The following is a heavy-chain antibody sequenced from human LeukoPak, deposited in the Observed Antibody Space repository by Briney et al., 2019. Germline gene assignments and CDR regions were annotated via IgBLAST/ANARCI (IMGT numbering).Heavy chain of an antibody. D-gene: IGHD1-26*01. CDR1: GYTFTSYG. Sequence: ASVKVSCKASGYTFTSYGISWVRQAPGQGLEWMGWISAYNGNTNYAQKLQGRVTMTRNTSISTAYMELSSLRSEDTAVYYCARGPRYSGSYGWFDPWGQGTLVTVSS. CDR3: ARGPRYSGSYGWFDP. J-gene: IGHJ5*02. CDR2: ISAYNGNT. V-gene: IGHV1-18*01.